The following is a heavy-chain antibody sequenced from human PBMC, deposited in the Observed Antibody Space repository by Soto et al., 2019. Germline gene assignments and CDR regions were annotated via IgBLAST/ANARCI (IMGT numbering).Heavy chain of an antibody. V-gene: IGHV3-23*01. D-gene: IGHD3-3*01. J-gene: IGHJ6*02. CDR2: ISGSGGST. Sequence: EVQLLESGGGLVQPGGSLRLSCAASGFTFSSYAMSWVRQAPGKGLEWVSAISGSGGSTYYADSVKGRFTISRDNSKNXLXXQMNSLRAEDTAVYYCAKGGGYDVWSGYSPSGMDVWGQGTTVTVSS. CDR3: AKGGGYDVWSGYSPSGMDV. CDR1: GFTFSSYA.